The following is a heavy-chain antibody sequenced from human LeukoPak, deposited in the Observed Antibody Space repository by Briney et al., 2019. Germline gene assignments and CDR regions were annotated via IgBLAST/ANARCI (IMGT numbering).Heavy chain of an antibody. J-gene: IGHJ6*02. CDR1: GYTFTGYY. Sequence: GASVKVSCKASGYTFTGYYMHWVRQAPGQGLEWMGWINPNSGGTNYAQKFQGRVTITRDTSISTAYMELSRLRSDDTAVYYCAGAYLHCSSTSCPSYYYYGMDVWGQGTTVTVSS. V-gene: IGHV1-2*02. D-gene: IGHD2-2*01. CDR2: INPNSGGT. CDR3: AGAYLHCSSTSCPSYYYYGMDV.